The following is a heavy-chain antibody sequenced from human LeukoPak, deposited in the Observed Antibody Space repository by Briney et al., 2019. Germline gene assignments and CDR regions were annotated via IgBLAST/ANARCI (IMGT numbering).Heavy chain of an antibody. CDR1: GGSISSGSYY. J-gene: IGHJ6*03. D-gene: IGHD3-22*01. V-gene: IGHV4-61*09. CDR2: IYTSGST. CDR3: ASGVYYYDSSGFMDV. Sequence: PSETLSLTCTVSGGSISSGSYYWSWIRQPAGKGLEWIGHIYTSGSTNYNPSLKSRVTISVDTSKNQFSLKLSSVTAADTAVYYCASGVYYYDSSGFMDVWGKGTTVTVSS.